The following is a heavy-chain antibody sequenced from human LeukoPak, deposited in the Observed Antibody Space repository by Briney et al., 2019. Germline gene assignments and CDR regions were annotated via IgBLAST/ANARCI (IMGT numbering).Heavy chain of an antibody. D-gene: IGHD2-15*01. CDR2: ISAYNGNT. CDR1: GYTFTSYG. V-gene: IGHV1-18*04. Sequence: GASVKVSCKASGYTFTSYGISWVRQAPGQGLEWMGWISAYNGNTNYAQKLQGRVTMTTDTSTSTAYMELRSLRSDDTAVYYCARDLLGHCSGGSCYAGWFDPWGREPWSPSPQ. J-gene: IGHJ5*02. CDR3: ARDLLGHCSGGSCYAGWFDP.